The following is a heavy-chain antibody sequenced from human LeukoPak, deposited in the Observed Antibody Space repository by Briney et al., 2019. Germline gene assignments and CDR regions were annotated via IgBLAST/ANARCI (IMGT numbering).Heavy chain of an antibody. CDR3: ARDHGYYDSSGYYPN. D-gene: IGHD3-22*01. CDR2: ISAYNGNT. V-gene: IGHV1-18*01. J-gene: IGHJ4*02. Sequence: ASVKVSCKASGYTFTSYGISWVRQAPGQGLEWMGWISAYNGNTNYAQKLQGRVTVTTDTSTSTAYMELRSLRSDDTAVYYCARDHGYYDSSGYYPNWGQGTLVTVSS. CDR1: GYTFTSYG.